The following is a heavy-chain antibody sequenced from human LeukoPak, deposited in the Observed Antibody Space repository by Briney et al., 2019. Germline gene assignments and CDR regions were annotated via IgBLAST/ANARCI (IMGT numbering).Heavy chain of an antibody. CDR1: GGSISSSSYY. Sequence: RTSETLSLTCTVSGGSISSSSYYWGWIRQPPGKGLEWIGSIYYSGSTYYNPSLKSRVTISVDTSKNQFSLKLSSVTAADTAVYYCALSDGYNYNSLFDYWGQGTLVTVSS. J-gene: IGHJ4*02. CDR3: ALSDGYNYNSLFDY. D-gene: IGHD5-24*01. V-gene: IGHV4-39*01. CDR2: IYYSGST.